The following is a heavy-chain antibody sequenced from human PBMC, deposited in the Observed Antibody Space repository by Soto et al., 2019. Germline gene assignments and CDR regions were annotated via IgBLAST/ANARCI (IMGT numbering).Heavy chain of an antibody. CDR1: GYTFTDYF. CDR2: INPYSGGA. Sequence: ASVKVSCKASGYTFTDYFIHWVRQAPGQGLEWIGWINPYSGGADLSQKFQGRVTMTRDTSISTAYMEVSSLRCDDTAVFYCARLLPYSQSGGASHSGCVMRGQGTLVTVSS. V-gene: IGHV1-2*02. CDR3: ARLLPYSQSGGASHSGCVM. J-gene: IGHJ4*01. D-gene: IGHD2-8*02.